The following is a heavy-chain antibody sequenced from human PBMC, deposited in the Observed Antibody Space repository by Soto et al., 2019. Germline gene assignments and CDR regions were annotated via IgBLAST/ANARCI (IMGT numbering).Heavy chain of an antibody. CDR3: AREGSYSNTHYYGMDV. CDR1: GYTFTSYG. CDR2: ISAYNGNT. Sequence: QVQLVQSGAEVKKPGASVKVSCKASGYTFTSYGISWVRQAPVQGLEWMGWISAYNGNTNYAQKLQGRVTMTTDTSTRTAYMELRSLRSDDTDVYYCAREGSYSNTHYYGMDVWGQGTTVTVSS. J-gene: IGHJ6*02. D-gene: IGHD3-16*01. V-gene: IGHV1-18*01.